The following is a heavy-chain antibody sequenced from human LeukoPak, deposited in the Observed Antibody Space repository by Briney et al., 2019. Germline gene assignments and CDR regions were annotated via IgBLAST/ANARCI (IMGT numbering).Heavy chain of an antibody. D-gene: IGHD2-15*01. J-gene: IGHJ4*02. CDR2: INAGNGNT. Sequence: ASVKVSCKASGYTFTSYAMHWVRQAPGQRLEWMGSINAGNGNTKYSQKFQGRVTITRDTSASTAYMELSSLRSEDTAVYYCARDGAPGYCSGGSCYSFDYWGQGTLVTVSS. CDR1: GYTFTSYA. CDR3: ARDGAPGYCSGGSCYSFDY. V-gene: IGHV1-3*01.